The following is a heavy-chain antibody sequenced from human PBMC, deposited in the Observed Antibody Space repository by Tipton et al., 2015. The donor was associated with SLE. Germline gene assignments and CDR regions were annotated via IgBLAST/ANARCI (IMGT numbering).Heavy chain of an antibody. J-gene: IGHJ4*02. CDR2: INGDGSRT. V-gene: IGHV3-74*01. CDR3: ASSPAWELPYYFDY. D-gene: IGHD1-26*01. CDR1: GFTFSTYW. Sequence: SLRLSCAASGFTFSTYWMHWVRQAPGKGLVWVSRINGDGSRTDYADSVKGRFTIARDNAKNTMYLQMNSLRAEDTAVYYCASSPAWELPYYFDYWGQGTLVTVSS.